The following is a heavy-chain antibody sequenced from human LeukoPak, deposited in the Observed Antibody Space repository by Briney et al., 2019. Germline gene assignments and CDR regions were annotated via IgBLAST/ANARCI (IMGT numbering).Heavy chain of an antibody. CDR2: ISYDGSNK. CDR1: GFTFSSYA. D-gene: IGHD3/OR15-3a*01. CDR3: AKLSMDSYYFDY. Sequence: GGSLRLSCAASGFTFSSYAMHWVRQAPGKGLEWVAVISYDGSNKYYADSVKGRFTISRDYSKNTLYLQMNSLRAEDTAVYYCAKLSMDSYYFDYWGQGTLVTVSS. V-gene: IGHV3-30-3*02. J-gene: IGHJ4*02.